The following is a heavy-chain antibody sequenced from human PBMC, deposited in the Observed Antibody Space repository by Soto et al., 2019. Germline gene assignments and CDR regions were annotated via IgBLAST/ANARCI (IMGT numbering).Heavy chain of an antibody. J-gene: IGHJ4*02. V-gene: IGHV3-53*01. Sequence: GGSLRLSCAASGFTVSSNYMSWVRQAPGKGLEWVSVIYSGGSTYYADSVKGRFTISRDNSKNTLYLQMNSLRAEDTAVYYCARDPRMDSSSSNGDYWGQETLVTVSS. CDR2: IYSGGST. CDR3: ARDPRMDSSSSNGDY. D-gene: IGHD6-6*01. CDR1: GFTVSSNY.